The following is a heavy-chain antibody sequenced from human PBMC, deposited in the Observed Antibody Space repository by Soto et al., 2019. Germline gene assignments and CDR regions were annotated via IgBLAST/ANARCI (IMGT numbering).Heavy chain of an antibody. CDR2: ISGSGGST. D-gene: IGHD6-13*01. V-gene: IGHV3-23*01. Sequence: PGGSLRLSCAASGFTFSSYAMSWVRQAPGKGLEWVSAISGSGGSTYYADSVKGRFTISRDNSKNTLYLQMNSLRAEDTAVYYSAKDRAGIAAAGTGEDYFDYWGQGTLVTVSS. CDR1: GFTFSSYA. CDR3: AKDRAGIAAAGTGEDYFDY. J-gene: IGHJ4*02.